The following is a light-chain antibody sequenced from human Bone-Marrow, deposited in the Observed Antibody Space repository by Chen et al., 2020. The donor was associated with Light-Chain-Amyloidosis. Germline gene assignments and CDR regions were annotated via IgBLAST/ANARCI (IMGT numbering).Light chain of an antibody. V-gene: IGLV2-14*01. J-gene: IGLJ1*01. CDR1: SSDVGGDNH. CDR3: SSYTITNTLV. CDR2: EVT. Sequence: QSALTQPASVSGSPAQSIPIPCTGTSSDVGGDNHVSWYQQHPDKAPKLMIYEVTNRPSWVPDRFSGSKSDNTASLTISGLQTEDEADYFCSSYTITNTLVFGSGTRVTVL.